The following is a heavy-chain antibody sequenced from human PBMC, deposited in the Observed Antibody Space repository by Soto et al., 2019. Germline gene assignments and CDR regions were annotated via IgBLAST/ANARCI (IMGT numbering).Heavy chain of an antibody. CDR2: IYYSGST. V-gene: IGHV4-59*01. Sequence: QVQLQESGPGLVKPSETLSLTCTVSGGSISSYYWSWIRQPPGKGLEWIGYIYYSGSTNYNPSLKSPATTSVHTSKNQCPLKLSSVTAADTAVYYWARDIRSGRWLVTAGWFDPWGQGTLVTVSS. D-gene: IGHD6-19*01. CDR1: GGSISSYY. J-gene: IGHJ5*02. CDR3: ARDIRSGRWLVTAGWFDP.